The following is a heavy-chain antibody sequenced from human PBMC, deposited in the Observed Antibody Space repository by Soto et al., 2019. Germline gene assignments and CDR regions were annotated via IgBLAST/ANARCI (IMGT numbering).Heavy chain of an antibody. J-gene: IGHJ6*02. Sequence: QVQLQESGPGLVKPSETLSLTCTFSGGPINNYYWSWIRQPPGKGLEWIGYIYYSGTTHDNTSLTSRISIALDNSKNQFSLKLSSVTAADTAVDYCARDQGVPAGRSRIYYFYYGIDVWGQGTTVTVSS. CDR2: IYYSGTT. V-gene: IGHV4-59*01. CDR1: GGPINNYY. D-gene: IGHD2-2*01. CDR3: ARDQGVPAGRSRIYYFYYGIDV.